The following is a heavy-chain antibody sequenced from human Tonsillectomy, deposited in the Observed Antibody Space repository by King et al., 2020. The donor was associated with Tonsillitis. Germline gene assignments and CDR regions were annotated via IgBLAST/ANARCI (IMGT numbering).Heavy chain of an antibody. J-gene: IGHJ6*03. V-gene: IGHV1-69*01. CDR1: GGTFSSHV. CDR2: IIPMYGPL. CDR3: SLLEDYYMDV. D-gene: IGHD5-24*01. Sequence: VQLVESGAEVKRPGSSVKVSCKSSGGTFSSHVFSWVRQAPGQGLEWMGGIIPMYGPLTSAQNSRGRGTITADESTGTAYMGLSSLRPEDTAVYYCSLLEDYYMDVWGTGTTVTVSS.